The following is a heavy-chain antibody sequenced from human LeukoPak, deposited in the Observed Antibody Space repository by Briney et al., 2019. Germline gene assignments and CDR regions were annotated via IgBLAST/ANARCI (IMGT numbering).Heavy chain of an antibody. D-gene: IGHD2-2*01. V-gene: IGHV4-4*07. Sequence: PSETLSLTCTVSGGSISSYYWSWIRQPAGKGLEWIGRIYTSGSTNYNPSLKSRVTMSVDTSKNQFSLKLSSVTAADTAVYYCARDQYCSSTSCYGDGEVDYWGQGTLVTVSS. J-gene: IGHJ4*02. CDR2: IYTSGST. CDR3: ARDQYCSSTSCYGDGEVDY. CDR1: GGSISSYY.